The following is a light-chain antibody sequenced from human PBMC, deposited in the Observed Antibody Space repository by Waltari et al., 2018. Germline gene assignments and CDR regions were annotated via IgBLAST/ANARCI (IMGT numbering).Light chain of an antibody. J-gene: IGLJ1*01. Sequence: QSALTQPASVSGSPGQSITISCPGTCSDVVTYDYVSWYQQHPGKAPKLMIYDVTKRPAGIANRFSGSKSGNTASLTISGLQAEDEADYYCSSYTTSSTVYVFGTGTKVTVL. CDR2: DVT. CDR1: CSDVVTYDY. V-gene: IGLV2-14*03. CDR3: SSYTTSSTVYV.